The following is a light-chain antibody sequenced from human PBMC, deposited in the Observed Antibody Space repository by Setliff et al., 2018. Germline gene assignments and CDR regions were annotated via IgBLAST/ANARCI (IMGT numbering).Light chain of an antibody. CDR2: DDS. CDR1: NIEDRS. Sequence: SYELSQPRSVSVVPGQTAKITCEGDNIEDRSVHWYQQKPGQAPVLVVYDDSDRPSGIPERFSGSNSGNTATLTIGRVEAGDEADYYCQVWDSGTDRHYVFGTGTRSPS. V-gene: IGLV3-21*02. CDR3: QVWDSGTDRHYV. J-gene: IGLJ1*01.